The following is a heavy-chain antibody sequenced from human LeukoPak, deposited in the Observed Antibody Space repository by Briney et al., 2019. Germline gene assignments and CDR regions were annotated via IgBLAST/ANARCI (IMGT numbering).Heavy chain of an antibody. V-gene: IGHV3-30*03. CDR1: GFNFNTYG. CDR2: IAYDGSSK. D-gene: IGHD2-2*01. J-gene: IGHJ6*03. CDR3: ARVLGWYCSSTSCSSYYYMDV. Sequence: QTGGFLRLSCAASGFNFNTYGMHWVRQAPGKGLEWLAAIAYDGSSKYYADSVKGRFTISGDNSKNTLYLQMNSLRAEDTAVYYCARVLGWYCSSTSCSSYYYMDVWGKGTTVTVSS.